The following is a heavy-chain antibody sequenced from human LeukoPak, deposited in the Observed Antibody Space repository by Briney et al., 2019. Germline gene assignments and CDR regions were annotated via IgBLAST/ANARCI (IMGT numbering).Heavy chain of an antibody. CDR2: ISGGGTYI. V-gene: IGHV3-21*01. J-gene: IGHJ6*04. D-gene: IGHD3-10*02. Sequence: GGSLRLSCAASGYTFSRHSINWVRQAPGKGLEWVSSISGGGTYIYYADSVKGRFTISRDNAKNSLYLQMNSLRAEDTAVYYCAELGITMIGGVWGKGTTVTISS. CDR3: AELGITMIGGV. CDR1: GYTFSRHS.